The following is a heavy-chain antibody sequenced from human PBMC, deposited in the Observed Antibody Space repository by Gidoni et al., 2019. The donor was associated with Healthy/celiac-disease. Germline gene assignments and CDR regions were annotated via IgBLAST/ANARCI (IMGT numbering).Heavy chain of an antibody. J-gene: IGHJ4*02. V-gene: IGHV1-69*01. Sequence: QVQLVQSGAEVKKPASSVKFSCKSSVGTFSSYAISWVRQAPGQGLEWMGGIIPIFGTANYAQKFQGRVTITADESTSTAYMELSSLRSEDTAVYYCARGRVGALYYFDYWGQGTLVTVSS. CDR1: VGTFSSYA. CDR2: IIPIFGTA. D-gene: IGHD1-26*01. CDR3: ARGRVGALYYFDY.